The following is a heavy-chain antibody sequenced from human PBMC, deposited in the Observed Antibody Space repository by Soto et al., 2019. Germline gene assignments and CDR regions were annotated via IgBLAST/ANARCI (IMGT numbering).Heavy chain of an antibody. Sequence: EVQLVESGGGLVQPGGSLRLSCAASGFTFSNYWMSWVRQAPGKGLEWVANIKVDGSEKYYVDSVKGRFTISRDNAKNSVNLQMNSLRAEDTAVYYCAGVAVRGQGTLVTVSS. D-gene: IGHD6-19*01. V-gene: IGHV3-7*05. CDR1: GFTFSNYW. CDR3: AGVAV. CDR2: IKVDGSEK. J-gene: IGHJ4*02.